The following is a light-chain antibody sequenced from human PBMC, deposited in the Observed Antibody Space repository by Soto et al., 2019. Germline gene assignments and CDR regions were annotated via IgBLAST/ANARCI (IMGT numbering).Light chain of an antibody. V-gene: IGLV1-40*01. CDR2: TNN. Sequence: QSVLTQPPSVYGSPGQRVTISCTGSNSNIGAGYYVHWYLQLPGTAPKLLVYTNNNRPSGMPDRFSGSKSGTSASLAITGLQAEDEADYYCQAYDSSLSAYVFGTGTKLTVL. CDR3: QAYDSSLSAYV. J-gene: IGLJ1*01. CDR1: NSNIGAGYY.